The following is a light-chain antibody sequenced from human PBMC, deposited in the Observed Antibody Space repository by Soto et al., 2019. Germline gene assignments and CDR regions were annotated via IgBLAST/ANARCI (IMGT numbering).Light chain of an antibody. Sequence: QSVLAQPASVSGSPGQSITISCTGTSSDVGGHNYVSWYQQHPGKAPKLMIYDVSNRPSGVSNRFSGSKSGNTASLTISGLQADDEADYYCSSYTSSSTEVFGTGTKVTVL. CDR3: SSYTSSSTEV. CDR2: DVS. J-gene: IGLJ1*01. CDR1: SSDVGGHNY. V-gene: IGLV2-14*01.